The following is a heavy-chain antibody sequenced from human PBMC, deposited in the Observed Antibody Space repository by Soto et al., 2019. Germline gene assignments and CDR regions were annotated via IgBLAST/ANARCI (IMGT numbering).Heavy chain of an antibody. D-gene: IGHD7-27*01. CDR1: GGSINSDIYY. J-gene: IGHJ6*02. CDR3: ARDLWGSGYYLYGMDA. Sequence: QVQLQESGPGLVKLSQTLSLTCTVSGGSINSDIYYWSWVRQHPGKGLEWIGYISYSGSTYYNPSPRNRVTIPVDSPKNQSSLKLSSVTAADTAVYYCARDLWGSGYYLYGMDAWGQGSTVTVSS. CDR2: ISYSGST. V-gene: IGHV4-31*03.